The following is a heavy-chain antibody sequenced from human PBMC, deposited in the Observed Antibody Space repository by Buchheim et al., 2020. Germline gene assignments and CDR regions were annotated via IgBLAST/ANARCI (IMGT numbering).Heavy chain of an antibody. CDR2: ISSSSNTI. J-gene: IGHJ4*02. CDR1: GFNFISYS. Sequence: EVQLVESGGGLVQPGGSLRLSCAVSGFNFISYSLNWVRQAPGKGLEWISYISSSSNTIYYADSVKGRFTISRDNAKNSLYLQMNSLRAEDTAVYYCAGDRAAYDSSGYPAFWGQGTL. CDR3: AGDRAAYDSSGYPAF. V-gene: IGHV3-48*01. D-gene: IGHD3-22*01.